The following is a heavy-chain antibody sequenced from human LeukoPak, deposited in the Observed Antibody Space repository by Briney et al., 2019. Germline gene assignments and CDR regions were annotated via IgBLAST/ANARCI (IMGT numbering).Heavy chain of an antibody. CDR1: GGTFSSYA. D-gene: IGHD5-18*01. Sequence: SVKVSCKASGGTFSSYAISWVRQAPGQGLEWMGGIIPIFGTANYAQKFQGRVTITTDESTSTAYMELSSLRSDDTAVYYCARSSSPSYGRSFYFDYWGQGTLVTVSS. CDR2: IIPIFGTA. CDR3: ARSSSPSYGRSFYFDY. V-gene: IGHV1-69*05. J-gene: IGHJ4*02.